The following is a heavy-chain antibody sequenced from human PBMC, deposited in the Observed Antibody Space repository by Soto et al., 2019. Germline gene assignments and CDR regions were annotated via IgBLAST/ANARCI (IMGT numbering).Heavy chain of an antibody. CDR1: GFTFSSYA. V-gene: IGHV3-21*01. CDR2: ISRSSGSI. Sequence: PGGSLRLSCAASGFTFSSYAMSWVRQAPGKGLEWVSSISRSSGSIYYADSLKGRFTISRDNAKNSLYLQMNSLRAEDTAVYYCARTLPMVRANDAFDIWGQGTMVTVSS. CDR3: ARTLPMVRANDAFDI. J-gene: IGHJ3*02. D-gene: IGHD3-10*01.